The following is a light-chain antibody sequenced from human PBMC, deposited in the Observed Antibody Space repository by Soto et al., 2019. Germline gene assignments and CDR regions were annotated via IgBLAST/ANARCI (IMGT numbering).Light chain of an antibody. J-gene: IGLJ2*01. CDR3: AAWDNSLSVV. CDR2: RNN. Sequence: QSVLTQPTSASGTPGQRVTISCSGSSSNIGSNYVYWYQQLPGTAPKVLIYRNNQRPSGVPDRFSGSKSGTSASLAISGLRSEDEADYYCAAWDNSLSVVFGGGTKLTVL. CDR1: SSNIGSNY. V-gene: IGLV1-47*01.